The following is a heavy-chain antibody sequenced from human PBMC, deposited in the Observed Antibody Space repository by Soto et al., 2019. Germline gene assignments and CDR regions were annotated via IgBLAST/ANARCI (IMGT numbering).Heavy chain of an antibody. D-gene: IGHD3-10*01. J-gene: IGHJ4*02. CDR3: ARRGSGSYDLDE. CDR2: IWYDGNNK. Sequence: QVQLVESGGDVVQPGRSLRLSCSASGFTFSTYGMHWVRQAPGKGLEWVATIWYDGNNKNFADTEKGRFTNSRDNSKNTLYLQMNSLRVEDRALNYCARRGSGSYDLDEWGQGTLVTVSS. CDR1: GFTFSTYG. V-gene: IGHV3-33*01.